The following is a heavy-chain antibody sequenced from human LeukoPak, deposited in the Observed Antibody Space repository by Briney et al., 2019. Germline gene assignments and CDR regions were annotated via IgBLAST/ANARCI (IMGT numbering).Heavy chain of an antibody. CDR3: ARDDAFRGVAMDV. Sequence: GGSLRLSCAASGFTFSGYWMHWVRQVPGKGLVWVSRLNTDGSSTSYADSVKGRFTISRDNAKNALYLQMNSLRAEDTAVYYCARDDAFRGVAMDVWGQGTTVTVSS. D-gene: IGHD3-16*01. CDR2: LNTDGSST. CDR1: GFTFSGYW. V-gene: IGHV3-74*01. J-gene: IGHJ6*01.